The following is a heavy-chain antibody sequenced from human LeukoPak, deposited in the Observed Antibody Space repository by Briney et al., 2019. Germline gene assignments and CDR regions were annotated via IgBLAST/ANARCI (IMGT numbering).Heavy chain of an antibody. CDR3: AKVGGPGSYFNYAYGMDV. J-gene: IGHJ6*02. CDR2: ISWNGVEV. Sequence: GGSLRLSCGASGFTFGNYAMHWVRQAPGKGLERVSGISWNGVEVGYANSLKGRFTISRDNAKNSLYLQMNGLRAEDTALYYCAKVGGPGSYFNYAYGMDVWGRGTTVTV. D-gene: IGHD3-10*01. CDR1: GFTFGNYA. V-gene: IGHV3-9*01.